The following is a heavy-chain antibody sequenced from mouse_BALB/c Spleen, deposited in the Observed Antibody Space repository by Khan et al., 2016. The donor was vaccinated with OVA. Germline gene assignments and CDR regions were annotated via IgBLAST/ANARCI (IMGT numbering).Heavy chain of an antibody. CDR2: IWAGGST. CDR1: GFSLTSYG. J-gene: IGHJ2*01. Sequence: VMLVESGPGLVAPSQSLSITCTVSGFSLTSYGVHWVRQPPGKGLEWLGVIWAGGSTNYNSALMSRLSLSKDNSKSQVFLKMNSLHTDDTAMYYCARLEDIWGQGTTLTVSS. CDR3: ARLEDI. D-gene: IGHD1-3*01. V-gene: IGHV2-9*02.